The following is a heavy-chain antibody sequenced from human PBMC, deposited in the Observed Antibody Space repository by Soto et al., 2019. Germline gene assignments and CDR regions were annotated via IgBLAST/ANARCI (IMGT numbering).Heavy chain of an antibody. V-gene: IGHV3-9*01. CDR2: ISWNSGSI. J-gene: IGHJ4*02. CDR1: GFTFDDYA. CDR3: AKAEWIRGGYCSSTSCLPHA. Sequence: GGSLRLSCAASGFTFDDYAMHWVRQAPGKGLEWVSGISWNSGSIGYADSVKGRFTISRDNAKNSLYLQMNSLRAEDTALYYCAKAEWIRGGYCSSTSCLPHAWGQGTLVTVSS. D-gene: IGHD2-2*01.